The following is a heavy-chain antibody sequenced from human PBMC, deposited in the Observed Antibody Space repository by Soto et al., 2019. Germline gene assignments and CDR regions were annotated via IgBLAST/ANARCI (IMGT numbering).Heavy chain of an antibody. CDR2: IWYDGSNK. D-gene: IGHD3-3*01. J-gene: IGHJ4*02. CDR3: AREEPPGLEDFWSGYQY. Sequence: GGSLRLSCAASGFTFSSYGMHWVRQAPGKGLEWVAVIWYDGSNKYYADSVKGRFTISRDNSKNTLYLQMNSLRAEDTAVYYCAREEPPGLEDFWSGYQYWGQGTLVTVSS. V-gene: IGHV3-33*01. CDR1: GFTFSSYG.